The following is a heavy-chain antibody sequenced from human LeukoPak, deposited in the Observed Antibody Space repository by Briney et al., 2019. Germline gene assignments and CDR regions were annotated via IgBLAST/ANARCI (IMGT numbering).Heavy chain of an antibody. CDR3: ARENRYSNPYYYYYMDV. D-gene: IGHD4-11*01. V-gene: IGHV4-4*07. J-gene: IGHJ6*03. CDR2: IYTSGST. CDR1: GGSISSYY. Sequence: SETLSLTCTVSGGSISSYYWSWIRQPAGKGLEWIGRIYTSGSTNYNPSLKSRVTMSVDTSKNQFSLKLSSVTAADTAVYYCARENRYSNPYYYYYMDVWGKGTTVTVSS.